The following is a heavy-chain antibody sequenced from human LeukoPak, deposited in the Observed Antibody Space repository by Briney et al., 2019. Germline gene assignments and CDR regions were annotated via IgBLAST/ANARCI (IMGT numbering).Heavy chain of an antibody. J-gene: IGHJ4*02. CDR1: GFTFRTYW. CDR3: AKPARVGAVDY. CDR2: INTEGSST. D-gene: IGHD6-13*01. Sequence: GGSLRLSCAASGFTFRTYWMHWVRQAPGKGLMWVSRINTEGSSTSYADSVKGRFTISRDNAKNTLYLQMNSLRAEDTAIYYCAKPARVGAVDYWGQGTLVTVSS. V-gene: IGHV3-74*01.